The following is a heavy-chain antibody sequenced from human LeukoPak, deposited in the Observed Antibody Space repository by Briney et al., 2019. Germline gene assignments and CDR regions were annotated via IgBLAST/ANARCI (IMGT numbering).Heavy chain of an antibody. CDR3: ARLLVGAAWYFDY. J-gene: IGHJ4*02. Sequence: SETLSLTCSVSGGSISSTSYYWGWIRQPPGKGLEWIGSIYYSGSTYYSPYLKSRVTISVDTSKNQFSLKLSSVTAADTAVYYCARLLVGAAWYFDYWGQGTLVTVSS. D-gene: IGHD1-26*01. CDR1: GGSISSTSYY. CDR2: IYYSGST. V-gene: IGHV4-39*01.